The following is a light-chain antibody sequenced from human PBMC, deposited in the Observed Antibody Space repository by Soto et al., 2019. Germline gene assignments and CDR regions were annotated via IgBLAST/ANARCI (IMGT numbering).Light chain of an antibody. J-gene: IGKJ1*01. V-gene: IGKV3-20*01. CDR2: AAS. CDR3: QQFGTSPTWT. Sequence: EIVLTQSPGTLSLSPGERATLSCRASQSVSSTYLAWYQQKPGQAPRLLIYAASTRATGIPDRFSGSGSGTDFTLTISRLDPEDFAVYYCQQFGTSPTWTFGQGTKVEIK. CDR1: QSVSSTY.